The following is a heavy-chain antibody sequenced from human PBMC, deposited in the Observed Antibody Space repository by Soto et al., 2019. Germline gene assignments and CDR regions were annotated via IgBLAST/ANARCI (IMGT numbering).Heavy chain of an antibody. CDR3: ARGGAALMRGASGGLDY. Sequence: QVQLQQWGAGLLKPSDTLSLTCAVSGGAFNGYYWTWIRQSPGKGLEWIGEINHSGRTDSNPSLKSRVTMAIDTSKKVFSLNLTSMTAADTAVYFCARGGAALMRGASGGLDYWGQGTVVTVSS. CDR2: INHSGRT. D-gene: IGHD3-10*01. J-gene: IGHJ4*02. V-gene: IGHV4-34*01. CDR1: GGAFNGYY.